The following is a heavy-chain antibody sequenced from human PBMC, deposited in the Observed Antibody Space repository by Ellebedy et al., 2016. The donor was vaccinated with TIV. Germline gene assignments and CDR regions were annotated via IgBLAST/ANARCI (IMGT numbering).Heavy chain of an antibody. Sequence: GESLKISCAASGFIISGDWMSWVRQAPGKGLESVAGIGIGGTSTYYADSVKGRFTVSRDDPRNTVFLQMNSLRDDDTAVYYCASPAVGHTTGCCRYYFDYWGLGTLVTVSS. CDR3: ASPAVGHTTGCCRYYFDY. D-gene: IGHD6-19*01. V-gene: IGHV3-23*01. J-gene: IGHJ4*02. CDR1: GFIISGDW. CDR2: IGIGGTST.